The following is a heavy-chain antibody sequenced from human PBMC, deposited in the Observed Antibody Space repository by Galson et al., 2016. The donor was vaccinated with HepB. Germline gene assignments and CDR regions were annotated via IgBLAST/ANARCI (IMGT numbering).Heavy chain of an antibody. CDR3: TLGCSRTFCSPLRYFDL. CDR2: INTGNGAT. Sequence: SVKVSCKASGDTFTNYAVHWARHAPGQWLEWMGWINTGNGATKYSQKFQGRVTFTRDTSANIAYMELSSLRSEDTAVYYCTLGCSRTFCSPLRYFDLWGRGTRVTVSS. V-gene: IGHV1-3*04. CDR1: GDTFTNYA. D-gene: IGHD2-2*01. J-gene: IGHJ2*01.